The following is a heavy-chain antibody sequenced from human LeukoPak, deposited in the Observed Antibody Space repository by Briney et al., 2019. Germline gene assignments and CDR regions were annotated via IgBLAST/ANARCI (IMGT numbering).Heavy chain of an antibody. CDR2: IIPIFGTA. CDR3: ARVWGLYCSSTSCYDFDY. V-gene: IGHV1-69*13. D-gene: IGHD2-2*01. J-gene: IGHJ4*02. Sequence: SVKVSCKASGGTFSSYAISWVRQAPGQGLEWMGGIIPIFGTANYAQKFQSRVTITADESTSTAYMELSSLRSEDTAVYYCARVWGLYCSSTSCYDFDYWGQGTLVTVSS. CDR1: GGTFSSYA.